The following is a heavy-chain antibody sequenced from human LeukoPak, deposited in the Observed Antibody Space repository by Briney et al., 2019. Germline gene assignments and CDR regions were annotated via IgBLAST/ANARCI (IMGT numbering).Heavy chain of an antibody. V-gene: IGHV3-7*01. J-gene: IGHJ4*02. CDR1: GFPFSSYW. CDR2: IKQDGGKK. D-gene: IGHD2-21*01. Sequence: GGSLRLSCVASGFPFSSYWMTWVRQAPGKGLEWVANIKQDGGKKSYVDSVKGRFTISRDNAKNSLYLQMNSLRAEDTAVYYCAREVGIPFYFDYWGQGTLVTVSS. CDR3: AREVGIPFYFDY.